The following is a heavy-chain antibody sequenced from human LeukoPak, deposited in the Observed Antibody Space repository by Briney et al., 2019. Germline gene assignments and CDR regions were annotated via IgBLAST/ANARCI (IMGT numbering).Heavy chain of an antibody. Sequence: GGSLRLSCAASGFTFHIFWMTWGRKAPGKGLEWVANIKQDGSEKCYVDSVKGRFAISIDNATNTLYLQMNSLRAEATAVYYCARDVHPDYWGQGTLVTVST. J-gene: IGHJ4*02. CDR1: GFTFHIFW. CDR3: ARDVHPDY. CDR2: IKQDGSEK. V-gene: IGHV3-7*04.